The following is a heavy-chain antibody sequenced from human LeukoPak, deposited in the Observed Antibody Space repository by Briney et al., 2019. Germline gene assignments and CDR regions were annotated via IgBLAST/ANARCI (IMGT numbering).Heavy chain of an antibody. J-gene: IGHJ4*02. CDR1: GFTFSNSE. V-gene: IGHV3-48*03. CDR2: ISIGGSTV. CDR3: ARSAGGYSRDY. Sequence: GSLRLACAASGFTFSNSEMNWVRQAPGRGLEWVAYISIGGSTVYYADSVKGRFTISRDNAKNSLYLQMNSLRAEDTAVYYCARSAGGYSRDYWGQGTLVTVSS. D-gene: IGHD2-15*01.